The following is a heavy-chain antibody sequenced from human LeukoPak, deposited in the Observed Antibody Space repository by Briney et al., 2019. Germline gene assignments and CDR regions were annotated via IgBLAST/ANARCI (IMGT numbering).Heavy chain of an antibody. V-gene: IGHV3-66*01. Sequence: GGSLRLSCAASGFTVSSNYMSWVRQAPGKGLEWVSVIYSGGTTYYADSVKGRFTISRDNSKNTLYLQMNSLRADDTAVYYCTTDLDNLTGLLYWGQGTLVTVSS. CDR3: TTDLDNLTGLLY. CDR1: GFTVSSNY. D-gene: IGHD3-9*01. CDR2: IYSGGTT. J-gene: IGHJ4*02.